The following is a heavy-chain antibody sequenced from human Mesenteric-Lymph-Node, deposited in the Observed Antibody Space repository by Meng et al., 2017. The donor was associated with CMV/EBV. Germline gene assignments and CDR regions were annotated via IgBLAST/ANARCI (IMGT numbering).Heavy chain of an antibody. CDR3: ARGSDFRYGMDV. CDR1: GFTFSSYS. V-gene: IGHV3-21*01. Sequence: GESLKISCAASGFTFSSYSMNWVRQAPGKGLEWISSISSRRNFMYYVDSVKGRFIISRDDAKNSVYLQMNSLRAEDTAIYYCARGSDFRYGMDVWGQGTTVTVSS. D-gene: IGHD3-3*01. CDR2: ISSRRNFM. J-gene: IGHJ6*02.